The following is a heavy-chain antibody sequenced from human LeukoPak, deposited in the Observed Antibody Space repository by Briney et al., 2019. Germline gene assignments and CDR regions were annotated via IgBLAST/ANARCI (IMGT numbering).Heavy chain of an antibody. Sequence: PGGSLRLSCAASGFTFGTYAMNWVRQAPGKGLEWVSSISRSGNYTYYADSVKGRFTISRDNAKNSLYLQMNSLRAEDTAVYYCTRVSYADGGYFDYWGQGTLVTVSS. J-gene: IGHJ4*02. CDR2: ISRSGNYT. CDR3: TRVSYADGGYFDY. V-gene: IGHV3-21*01. D-gene: IGHD3-16*01. CDR1: GFTFGTYA.